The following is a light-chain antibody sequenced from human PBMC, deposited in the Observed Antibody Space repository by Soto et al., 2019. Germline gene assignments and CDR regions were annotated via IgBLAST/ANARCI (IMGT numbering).Light chain of an antibody. Sequence: QTVVTQEPSLTVSPGGTVTLTCGSSTGAVTSGHYPHWFQQKPGQAPRTLIYDTSNKQSWTPGRFSGSLLGGKAALTLSGAQPEDEADCYCLLSYSVARPVVFGGGTKLTVL. CDR3: LLSYSVARPVV. V-gene: IGLV7-46*01. CDR2: DTS. CDR1: TGAVTSGHY. J-gene: IGLJ2*01.